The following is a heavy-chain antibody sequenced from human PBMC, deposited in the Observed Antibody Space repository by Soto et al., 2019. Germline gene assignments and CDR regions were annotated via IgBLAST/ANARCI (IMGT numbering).Heavy chain of an antibody. CDR2: IYYSGTT. D-gene: IGHD5-18*01. CDR3: ARDRNSYGYHDFDS. Sequence: RSLTCTVACGSIGSSYWTLIRQPPGKGLEWIGYIYYSGTTNYNPSLKSLVTISLDTSKNQFSLKLSSVTAADTAVYYCARDRNSYGYHDFDSWGQGTLVTVSS. CDR1: CGSIGSSY. V-gene: IGHV4-59*01. J-gene: IGHJ4*02.